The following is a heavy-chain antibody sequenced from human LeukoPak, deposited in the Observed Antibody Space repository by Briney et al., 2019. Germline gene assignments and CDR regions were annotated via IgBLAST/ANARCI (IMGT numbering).Heavy chain of an antibody. D-gene: IGHD2-2*01. J-gene: IGHJ4*02. V-gene: IGHV3-7*01. Sequence: PGGSLRLSCAASGVTFTKYWMSWGRQGPGKGGEWGANINQDGRERFYVESVKGPFTISRDNAKNSLYLQMNSLGAEDTAVYYCARGLDCRSTSCYLDTWGQGTLVTVSS. CDR1: GVTFTKYW. CDR2: INQDGRER. CDR3: ARGLDCRSTSCYLDT.